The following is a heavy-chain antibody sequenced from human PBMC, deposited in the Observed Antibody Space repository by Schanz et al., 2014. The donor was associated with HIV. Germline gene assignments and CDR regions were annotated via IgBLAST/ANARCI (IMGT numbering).Heavy chain of an antibody. J-gene: IGHJ6*02. Sequence: QVQLVESGGGVVQPGRSLRLSCAGSGFSFDTFGIHWVRQAPGKGLEWLAAIWYDGSNKFYADSLRGRFTISRDNSKNTLYLQMNSLRVEDTAVYYCAREREESIAYYYYGMDVWGQGTAVTVSS. D-gene: IGHD1-26*01. V-gene: IGHV3-33*08. CDR2: IWYDGSNK. CDR3: AREREESIAYYYYGMDV. CDR1: GFSFDTFG.